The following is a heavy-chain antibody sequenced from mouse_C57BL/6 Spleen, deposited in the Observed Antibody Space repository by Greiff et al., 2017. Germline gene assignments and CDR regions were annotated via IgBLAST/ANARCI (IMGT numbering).Heavy chain of an antibody. D-gene: IGHD4-1*01. CDR3: ARRELGRAWFAY. CDR1: GFTFSSYA. Sequence: EVQGVESGGGLVKPGGSLKLSCAASGFTFSSYAMSWVRQTPEKRLEWVATISDGGSYTYYPDNVQGRFTISRDNAKNNLYLQMSHLKSEDTAMYYCARRELGRAWFAYWGQGTLVTVSA. V-gene: IGHV5-4*01. J-gene: IGHJ3*01. CDR2: ISDGGSYT.